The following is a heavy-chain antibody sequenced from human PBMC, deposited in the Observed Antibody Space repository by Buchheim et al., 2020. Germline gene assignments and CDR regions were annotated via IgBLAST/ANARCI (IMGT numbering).Heavy chain of an antibody. CDR1: SGPISSSDYY. CDR3: VREGRGYSGYDYDY. D-gene: IGHD5-12*01. J-gene: IGHJ4*02. Sequence: QVQLQESGPGLVKPSQTLSLPCNVTSGPISSSDYYWSWIVQPPGKALEYIGNIHYTESAYYNPSLKRRVTISKDTSRTQFSLNLNSVTAADTAVYYCVREGRGYSGYDYDYWGPGIL. CDR2: IHYTESA. V-gene: IGHV4-30-4*01.